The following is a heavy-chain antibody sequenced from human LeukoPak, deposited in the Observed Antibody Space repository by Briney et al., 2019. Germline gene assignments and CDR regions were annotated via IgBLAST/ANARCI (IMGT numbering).Heavy chain of an antibody. CDR2: INGDGTST. V-gene: IGHV3-74*03. D-gene: IGHD5-24*01. Sequence: GGSLRLSCAASGFTFSSYWMHWVRQAPGKGLVWVSRINGDGTSTTYADSVKGRFTISRDNAENTLYLQMNSLRAEDTAVYYCARVGFSRATNYYFDYWGQGTLVTVSS. CDR1: GFTFSSYW. CDR3: ARVGFSRATNYYFDY. J-gene: IGHJ4*02.